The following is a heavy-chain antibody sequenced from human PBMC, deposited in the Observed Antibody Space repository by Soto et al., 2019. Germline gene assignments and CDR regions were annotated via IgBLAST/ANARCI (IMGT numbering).Heavy chain of an antibody. J-gene: IGHJ4*02. Sequence: SGPTLVNPTQTLTLTCTFSGFSLSTSGVGVGWIRQPPGKALEWLALIYWNDDKRYSPSLKSRLTITKDTSKNQVVLTMTNMDPVDTATYYCAHSNLYYYDSSGSQDYWGQGTLVTVSS. CDR1: GFSLSTSGVG. CDR3: AHSNLYYYDSSGSQDY. CDR2: IYWNDDK. D-gene: IGHD3-22*01. V-gene: IGHV2-5*01.